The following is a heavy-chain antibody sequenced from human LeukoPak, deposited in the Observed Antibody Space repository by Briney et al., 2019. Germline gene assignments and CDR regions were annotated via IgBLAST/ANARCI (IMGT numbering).Heavy chain of an antibody. CDR1: GFTFSSYS. J-gene: IGHJ6*04. V-gene: IGHV3-23*01. Sequence: PGGSLRLSCAASGFTFSSYSMNWVRQAPGKGLEWVSAISGSGGSTYYADSVKGRFTISRDNSKNTLYLQMNSLRAEDTAVYYCAKAYYDILTGLVDVWGKGTTVTVSS. D-gene: IGHD3-9*01. CDR2: ISGSGGST. CDR3: AKAYYDILTGLVDV.